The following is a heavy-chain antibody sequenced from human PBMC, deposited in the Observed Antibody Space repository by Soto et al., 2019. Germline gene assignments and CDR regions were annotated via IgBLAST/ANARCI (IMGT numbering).Heavy chain of an antibody. V-gene: IGHV3-33*01. CDR2: IWYDGSNK. CDR1: GFTFSSYG. J-gene: IGHJ4*02. D-gene: IGHD3-3*01. CDR3: ARDRMWLDGFLDY. Sequence: GGSLRLSCAASGFTFSSYGMHWVRQAPGKGLEWVAVIWYDGSNKYYADSVKGRFTISRDNSKNTLYRQMNSLRAEDTAVYYCARDRMWLDGFLDYWGQGTLVTVSS.